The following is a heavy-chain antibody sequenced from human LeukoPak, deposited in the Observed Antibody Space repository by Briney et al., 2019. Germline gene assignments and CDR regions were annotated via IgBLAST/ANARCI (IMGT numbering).Heavy chain of an antibody. D-gene: IGHD3-22*01. Sequence: GGSLRLSCAASGLTFSSYAMHWVRQAPGKGLEWVSVISYDGTNKYYADSVKGRFTISRDNSKNTLYLQMNSLRADDTAVYYCAPSSSGYYVHFDYWGQGTLVTVSS. CDR2: ISYDGTNK. CDR3: APSSSGYYVHFDY. J-gene: IGHJ4*02. CDR1: GLTFSSYA. V-gene: IGHV3-30-3*01.